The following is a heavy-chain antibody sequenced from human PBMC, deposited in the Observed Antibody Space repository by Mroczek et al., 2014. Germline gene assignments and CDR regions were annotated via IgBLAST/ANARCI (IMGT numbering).Heavy chain of an antibody. CDR1: GFTFSSYG. CDR2: IWYDGSNK. CDR3: ARDTGGEKYQLLSSSLGY. Sequence: VQLVESGGGVVQPGRSLRLSCAASGFTFSSYGMHWVRQAPGKGLEWVAVIWYDGSNKYYADSVKGRFTISRDNSKNTLYLQMNSLRAEDTAVYYCARDTGGEKYQLLSSSLGYWGQGTLVTVSS. J-gene: IGHJ4*02. V-gene: IGHV3-33*01. D-gene: IGHD2-2*01.